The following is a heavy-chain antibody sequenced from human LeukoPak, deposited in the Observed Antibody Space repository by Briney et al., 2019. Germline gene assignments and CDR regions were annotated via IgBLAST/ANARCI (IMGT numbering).Heavy chain of an antibody. CDR2: IYHSGST. V-gene: IGHV4-38-2*02. CDR1: GYSNSSGYY. J-gene: IGHJ5*02. D-gene: IGHD2-2*01. CDR3: ARAFFVVPAANNWLDP. Sequence: SETLSLTCTVSGYSNSSGYYWGWIRRPPGKGLEWIGSIYHSGSTYYNPSLKSRVTISVDTSKNQFSLKLSSVTAADTAVYYCARAFFVVPAANNWLDPWGQGTLVTVSS.